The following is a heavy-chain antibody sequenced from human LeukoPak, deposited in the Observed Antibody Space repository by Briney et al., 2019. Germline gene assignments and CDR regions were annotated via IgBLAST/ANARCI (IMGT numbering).Heavy chain of an antibody. Sequence: PSQTLSLTCTVSGGSISSGGYYWSWIRQHPGKGLEWIGYIYYSGSTYYNPSLKSRVTISVDTSKNQFSLKLSSVTAADTAVYYCVRGWLRSDYYYYGMDVWGQGTTVTVSS. CDR3: VRGWLRSDYYYYGMDV. D-gene: IGHD5-12*01. CDR2: IYYSGST. CDR1: GGSISSGGYY. V-gene: IGHV4-31*03. J-gene: IGHJ6*02.